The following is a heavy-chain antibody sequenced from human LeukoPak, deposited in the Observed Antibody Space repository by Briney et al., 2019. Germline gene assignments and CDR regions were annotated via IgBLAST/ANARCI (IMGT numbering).Heavy chain of an antibody. J-gene: IGHJ4*02. CDR3: ARVPY. V-gene: IGHV3-30*04. Sequence: GGSLRLACAAAGFTFSSYAMHWVRQAPGKGLEWVAVISYDGSNKYYADSVKGRFTISRENTRNTLYLQMNSLRAEDTAVYYCARVPYWGQGTLVTVSS. CDR2: ISYDGSNK. CDR1: GFTFSSYA.